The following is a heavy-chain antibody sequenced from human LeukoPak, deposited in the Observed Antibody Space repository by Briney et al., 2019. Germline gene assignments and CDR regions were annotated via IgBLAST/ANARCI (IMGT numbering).Heavy chain of an antibody. V-gene: IGHV1-46*01. CDR1: GNTFTSHY. D-gene: IGHD1-1*01. Sequence: ASVKVSCNVSGNTFTSHYMHWVRQAPGQGLEWMGIIKPTDGRTTYAQKFQGRLTMTRDTSTNTVYMELSSLRFEDTAVYYCVSFNNDRNGCAPGGQGTLVTVSS. CDR2: IKPTDGRT. J-gene: IGHJ5*02. CDR3: VSFNNDRNGCAP.